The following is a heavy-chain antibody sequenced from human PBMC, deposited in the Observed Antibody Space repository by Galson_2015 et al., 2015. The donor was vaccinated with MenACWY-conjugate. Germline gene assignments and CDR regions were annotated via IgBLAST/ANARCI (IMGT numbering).Heavy chain of an antibody. CDR1: GYTFTSYY. V-gene: IGHV1-46*01. J-gene: IGHJ4*02. Sequence: SVKVSCKASGYTFTSYYMHWVRQAPGQGLEWMGIINPSGGSTSYAQKFQGRVTMTRDTSTSTVYMELSSLRSEDTAVYYCARGLMITFGGVIVPTPFDYWGQGTLVTVSS. CDR2: INPSGGST. CDR3: ARGLMITFGGVIVPTPFDY. D-gene: IGHD3-16*02.